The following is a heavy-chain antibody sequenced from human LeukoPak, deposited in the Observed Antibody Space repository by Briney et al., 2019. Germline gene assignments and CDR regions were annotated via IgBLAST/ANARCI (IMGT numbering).Heavy chain of an antibody. J-gene: IGHJ5*02. Sequence: GGSLRLSCAASGFNFSTYAMSWVRQAPGKGLEWVSCIGARYGSTFYADSVKGRFTISRDDAKNTVDLQMNSLRGEDTAVYYCVRGRGSYGWFDPWGQGTLVTVSS. CDR2: IGARYGST. CDR1: GFNFSTYA. V-gene: IGHV3-23*01. CDR3: VRGRGSYGWFDP. D-gene: IGHD3-10*01.